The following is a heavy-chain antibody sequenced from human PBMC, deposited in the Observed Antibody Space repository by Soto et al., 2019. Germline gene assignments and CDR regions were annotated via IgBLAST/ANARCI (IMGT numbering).Heavy chain of an antibody. V-gene: IGHV1-18*01. J-gene: IGHJ4*02. CDR1: GYTFTSYG. CDR2: ISAYNGNT. Sequence: ASVKVSCKASGYTFTSYGISWVRQAPGQGLEWMGWISAYNGNTNYAQKLQGRVTMTTDTSTSTAYMQMRSLRAEDTAVYYCARERSERKTYFDYWGQGTLVTVSS. D-gene: IGHD3-3*01. CDR3: ARERSERKTYFDY.